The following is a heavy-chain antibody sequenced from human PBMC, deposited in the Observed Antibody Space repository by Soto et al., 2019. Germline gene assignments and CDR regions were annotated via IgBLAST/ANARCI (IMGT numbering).Heavy chain of an antibody. J-gene: IGHJ4*02. CDR1: GGTICRGGDY. D-gene: IGHD5-18*01. CDR2: VYYSGSA. Sequence: GGTICRGGDYGGWRGRPPGKGLEWIVTVYYSGSAYYNPSLKSRVTISVDTSKNQFSLKLSSVTAADTAVYYFALQGNPIADTITAFAHWGQG. V-gene: IGHV4-39*01. CDR3: ALQGNPIADTITAFAH.